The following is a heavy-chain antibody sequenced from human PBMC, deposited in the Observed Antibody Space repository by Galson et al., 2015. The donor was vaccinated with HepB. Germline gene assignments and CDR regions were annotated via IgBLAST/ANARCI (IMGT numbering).Heavy chain of an antibody. CDR2: IYSGGST. J-gene: IGHJ4*02. CDR1: GFTVSSNY. V-gene: IGHV3-66*01. CDR3: ARDRGEYYFDY. Sequence: SLRLSCAASGFTVSSNYMSWVRQAPGKGLEWVSVIYSGGSTYYADSVKCRFTISRDNSKNTLYLQMNSLRAEDTAVYYCARDRGEYYFDYWGQGTLVTVSS.